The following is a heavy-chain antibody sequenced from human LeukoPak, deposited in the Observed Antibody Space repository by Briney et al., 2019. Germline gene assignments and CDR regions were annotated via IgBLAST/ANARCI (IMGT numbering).Heavy chain of an antibody. CDR2: ISGSGGST. CDR3: ARGDYDDSSGNFNDAFDI. J-gene: IGHJ3*02. CDR1: GFTFRSYA. D-gene: IGHD3-22*01. V-gene: IGHV3-23*01. Sequence: GGSLRLSCAASGFTFRSYAMSWVRQAPGKGLEWVSAISGSGGSTYYADSVKGRFTISRDNSKSTLYLQINSLRAEDTAVYYCARGDYDDSSGNFNDAFDIWGQGTMVTV.